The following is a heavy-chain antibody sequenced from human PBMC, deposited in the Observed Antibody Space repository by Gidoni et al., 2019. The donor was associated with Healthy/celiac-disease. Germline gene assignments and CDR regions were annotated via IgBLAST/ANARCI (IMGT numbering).Heavy chain of an antibody. CDR1: GGTFSSYA. CDR2: IIPIFGTA. CDR3: ARPYYYDILTGPPGGKYYYGMDV. J-gene: IGHJ6*02. Sequence: QVQLVQSGAEVKKPGSSVKVSCKASGGTFSSYALSWVRQAPGQGLEWMGGIIPIFGTANDAQKFQGRVTITADESTSTAYMELSSLRSEDTAVYYCARPYYYDILTGPPGGKYYYGMDVWGQGTTVTVSS. D-gene: IGHD3-9*01. V-gene: IGHV1-69*01.